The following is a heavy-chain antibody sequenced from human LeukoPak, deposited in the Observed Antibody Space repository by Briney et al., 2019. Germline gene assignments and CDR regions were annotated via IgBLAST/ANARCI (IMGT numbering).Heavy chain of an antibody. CDR3: ANGLTWDSSSSFDY. J-gene: IGHJ4*02. D-gene: IGHD6-6*01. CDR1: GFTFSSYG. CDR2: ISGSGGST. Sequence: PGGSLRLSCAASGFTFSSYGMHWVRQAPGKGLEWVSAISGSGGSTYYADSVKGRFTISRDNSKNTLYLQMNSLRAEDTAVYYCANGLTWDSSSSFDYWGQGTLVTVSS. V-gene: IGHV3-23*01.